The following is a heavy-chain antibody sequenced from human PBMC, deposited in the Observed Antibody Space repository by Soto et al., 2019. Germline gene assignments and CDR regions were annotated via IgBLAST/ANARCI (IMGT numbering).Heavy chain of an antibody. V-gene: IGHV4-30-2*01. J-gene: IGHJ6*02. CDR3: ARVLKPYYYYXMDG. CDR1: GGSISSGGYS. D-gene: IGHD3-9*01. Sequence: PSETLSLTCAVSGGSISSGGYSWSWIRQPPGKGLEWIGYIYHSGRTYYNPSLKSRVTISVDTSKNQFSLKLSSVTAADTAVYYCARVLKPYYYYXMDGWGQGTTVTVSS. CDR2: IYHSGRT.